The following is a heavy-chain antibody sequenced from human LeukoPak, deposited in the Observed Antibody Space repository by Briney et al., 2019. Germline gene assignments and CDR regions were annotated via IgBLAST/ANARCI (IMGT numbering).Heavy chain of an antibody. V-gene: IGHV3-48*04. D-gene: IGHD4-17*01. J-gene: IGHJ3*02. CDR3: ARVLGRGVTTIMAFDI. Sequence: PGGSLRLSCAASGFTFSSYSMNWVRQAPGKGLEWVSYISSSSSTIYYADSVKGRFTISRDNAKNSLYLQMNSLRAEDTAVYYCARVLGRGVTTIMAFDIWGQGTMITVSS. CDR2: ISSSSSTI. CDR1: GFTFSSYS.